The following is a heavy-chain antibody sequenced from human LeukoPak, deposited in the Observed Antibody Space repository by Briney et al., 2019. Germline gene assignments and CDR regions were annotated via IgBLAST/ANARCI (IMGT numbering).Heavy chain of an antibody. J-gene: IGHJ6*03. Sequence: SETLSFTCTVSGGSISSGSYFWSWIRQPAGKGLEWIGRIYTSGSTNYNPSLKSRVTISVDTSKNQFSLKLSSVTAADTAVYYCARDNRVVVPAAMPDYYYMDVWGKGTTVTVSS. CDR1: GGSISSGSYF. D-gene: IGHD2-2*01. CDR3: ARDNRVVVPAAMPDYYYMDV. CDR2: IYTSGST. V-gene: IGHV4-61*02.